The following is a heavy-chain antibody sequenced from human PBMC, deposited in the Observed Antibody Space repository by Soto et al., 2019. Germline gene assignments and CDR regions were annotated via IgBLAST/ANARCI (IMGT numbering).Heavy chain of an antibody. D-gene: IGHD6-13*01. V-gene: IGHV3-23*01. Sequence: EVQLLESGGGLVQPGGSLRLPCAASGITFISHAMSWVRQAPGKGLEWVSAVDGSGYSTFYADSVKGRFTISRDNSKNTLYLQMNSLRAEDTAVYFCAKDLPAGRGGVYFDYWGQGALVTVSS. J-gene: IGHJ4*02. CDR3: AKDLPAGRGGVYFDY. CDR1: GITFISHA. CDR2: VDGSGYST.